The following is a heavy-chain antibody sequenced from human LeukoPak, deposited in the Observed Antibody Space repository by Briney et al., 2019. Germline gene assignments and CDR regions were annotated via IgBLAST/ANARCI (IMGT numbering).Heavy chain of an antibody. V-gene: IGHV3-66*01. CDR2: IYSGGST. Sequence: PGGSLRLSCAASGFTVSSNYMSWVRQAPGKGLEWVSVIYSGGSTYYADSVRGRFTTSRDNSKNTLYLQMNSLRAEDTAVYYCARGAGWTYGMDVWGQGTTVTVSS. CDR1: GFTVSSNY. CDR3: ARGAGWTYGMDV. J-gene: IGHJ6*02. D-gene: IGHD6-19*01.